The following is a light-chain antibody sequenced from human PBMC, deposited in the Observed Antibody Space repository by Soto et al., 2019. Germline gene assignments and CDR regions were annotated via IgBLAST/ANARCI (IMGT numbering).Light chain of an antibody. V-gene: IGLV2-14*01. Sequence: QSVLTQPASVSGSPGQSITISCTGTNSDVGAFNYVSWYQQHPGKAPKPMIYEVGHRPSEISNRFSGSKSGNTASLTISGLQAEDEADYYCSSYTSTSTPVLFGGGTKLTVL. CDR1: NSDVGAFNY. J-gene: IGLJ3*02. CDR2: EVG. CDR3: SSYTSTSTPVL.